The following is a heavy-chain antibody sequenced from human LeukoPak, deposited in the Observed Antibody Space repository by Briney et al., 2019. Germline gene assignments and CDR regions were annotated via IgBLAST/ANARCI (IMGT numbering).Heavy chain of an antibody. D-gene: IGHD2-2*01. CDR1: GYNFDTYW. J-gene: IGHJ6*03. CDR2: IYPGNSNT. CDR3: ARQGSTFENYYYFYMDV. V-gene: IGHV5-51*01. Sequence: GESPKISCQGSGYNFDTYWIAWVRQMPGKGLEWMGMIYPGNSNTRYSPSFQGQVTFSADKSITTAYLQWTTLKASDTAMYYCARQGSTFENYYYFYMDVWGRGTTVTVSS.